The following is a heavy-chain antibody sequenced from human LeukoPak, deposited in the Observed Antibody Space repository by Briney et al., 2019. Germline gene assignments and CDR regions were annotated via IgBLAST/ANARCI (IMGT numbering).Heavy chain of an antibody. Sequence: PSETLSLTCAVYGGSSSGYYWSWIRQPPGKGLEWIGEINHSGSTNYNPSLKSRVTISVDTSKDQFSLKLSSVTAADTAVYYCAMTTFGEYGYWGQGTLVTVSS. J-gene: IGHJ4*02. CDR3: AMTTFGEYGY. CDR2: INHSGST. D-gene: IGHD3-10*01. V-gene: IGHV4-34*01. CDR1: GGSSSGYY.